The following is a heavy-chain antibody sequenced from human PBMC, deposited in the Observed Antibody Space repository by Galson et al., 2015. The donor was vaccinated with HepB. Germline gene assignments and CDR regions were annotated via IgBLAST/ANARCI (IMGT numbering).Heavy chain of an antibody. V-gene: IGHV3-48*01. CDR2: ISSSSSTI. D-gene: IGHD4-17*01. CDR3: ARDAGDYLSRYFDL. J-gene: IGHJ2*01. CDR1: GFTFSSYS. Sequence: SLRLSCAASGFTFSSYSMNWVRQAPGKGLEWVSYISSSSSTIYYADSVKGRFTISRDNAKNSLYLQMNSLRAEDAAVYYCARDAGDYLSRYFDLWGRGTLVTVSS.